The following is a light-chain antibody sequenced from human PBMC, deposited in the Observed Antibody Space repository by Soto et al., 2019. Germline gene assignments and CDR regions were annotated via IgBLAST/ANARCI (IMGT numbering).Light chain of an antibody. CDR2: AAS. CDR1: QCIIIS. CDR3: QQADTFPIT. Sequence: EIQMTQSPSSVSASVGDRVTISCQASQCIIISLAWYQQKPVKAPKLLIYAASSLQSGVPSRFSGSEFGTDFTLTISSVQPEDSAIYHCQQADTFPITFGQGTRLEIK. V-gene: IGKV1D-12*01. J-gene: IGKJ5*01.